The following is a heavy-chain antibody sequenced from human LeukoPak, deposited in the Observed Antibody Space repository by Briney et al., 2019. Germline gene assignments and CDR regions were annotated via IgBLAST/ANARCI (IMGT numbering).Heavy chain of an antibody. CDR2: IRSKAYGGTT. CDR1: GFTFGDYA. D-gene: IGHD2-21*01. J-gene: IGHJ6*03. V-gene: IGHV3-49*04. CDR3: TLQLQPSDYYYYMDV. Sequence: GGSLRLSCTASGFTFGDYAMSWVRQAPGKGLEWVGFIRSKAYGGTTEYAASVKGRFTISRDDSKSIAYLQMNSLKTEDTAVYYCTLQLQPSDYYYYMDVWGKGTTVTVSS.